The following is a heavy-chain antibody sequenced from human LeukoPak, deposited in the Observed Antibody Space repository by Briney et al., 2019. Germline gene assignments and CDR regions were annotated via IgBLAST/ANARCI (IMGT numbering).Heavy chain of an antibody. V-gene: IGHV3-48*03. CDR3: VGLQWLVFDY. Sequence: PGGSLRLSCAASGFTFSSYEMNWVRQAPGKGLEWVSYISSSGSTIYYADSVKGRFTISRDNAKNSPYLQMNSLRAEDTAVYYCVGLQWLVFDYWGQGTLVTVSS. CDR1: GFTFSSYE. J-gene: IGHJ4*02. CDR2: ISSSGSTI. D-gene: IGHD6-19*01.